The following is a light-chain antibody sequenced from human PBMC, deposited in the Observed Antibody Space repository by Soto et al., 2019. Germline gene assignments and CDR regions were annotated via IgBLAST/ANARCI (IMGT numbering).Light chain of an antibody. J-gene: IGLJ2*01. V-gene: IGLV1-44*01. CDR1: SSNIGSHT. CDR3: AAWDDSLNGVI. Sequence: QSVLTQPPSASGTPGQRITISCSGSSSNIGSHTVNWHQQVPGTAPKLLIYSNNERPSGVPDRLSGSKSGTSASLAISGLQSGDEADYYCAAWDDSLNGVIFGGGTKVTVL. CDR2: SNN.